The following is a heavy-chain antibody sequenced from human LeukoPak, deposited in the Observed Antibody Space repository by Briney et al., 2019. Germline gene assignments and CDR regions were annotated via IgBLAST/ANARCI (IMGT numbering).Heavy chain of an antibody. J-gene: IGHJ4*02. CDR3: ARLAVDTAMEFDY. Sequence: GESLKISCKGSGYSFTSYWISWVGQMPGKGREWRGRIDPSDSYTNYSTSFKGDVTISAHKTISTAYLQWNSMKASDTAMYYCARLAVDTAMEFDYWGQGTLVTVSS. CDR1: GYSFTSYW. CDR2: IDPSDSYT. V-gene: IGHV5-10-1*01. D-gene: IGHD5-18*01.